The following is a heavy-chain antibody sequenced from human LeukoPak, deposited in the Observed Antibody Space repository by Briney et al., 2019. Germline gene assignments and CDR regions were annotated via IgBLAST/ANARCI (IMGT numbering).Heavy chain of an antibody. CDR1: GFTFSSYA. Sequence: PGGSLRLSRAASGFTFSSYAMHWVRQAPGKGLEWVAVISYDGSNKFYADSVKGRFTISRDNSKNTLYLQMNSLSAEDTAVYYSAKGGSGSYYKNWFDPWGQGTLVTVSS. D-gene: IGHD3-10*01. J-gene: IGHJ5*02. V-gene: IGHV3-30*04. CDR3: AKGGSGSYYKNWFDP. CDR2: ISYDGSNK.